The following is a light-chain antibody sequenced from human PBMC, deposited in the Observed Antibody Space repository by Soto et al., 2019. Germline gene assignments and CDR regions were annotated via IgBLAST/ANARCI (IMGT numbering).Light chain of an antibody. V-gene: IGKV3-20*01. Sequence: ENVLTHSPRTLSLSPLERAYLXWRASQSVSSYLAWYQQKPGQAPRLLIYDASNRATGIPDRFSGGGSGTDFTLTISRLEPEDFAVYYCQQFSSYPLTFGGGTKVDIK. CDR1: QSVSSY. CDR2: DAS. CDR3: QQFSSYPLT. J-gene: IGKJ4*01.